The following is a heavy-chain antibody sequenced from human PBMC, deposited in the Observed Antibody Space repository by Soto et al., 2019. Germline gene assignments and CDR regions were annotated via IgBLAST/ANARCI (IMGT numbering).Heavy chain of an antibody. CDR2: IIPIFGTA. J-gene: IGHJ4*02. D-gene: IGHD6-6*01. Sequence: GASVKVSCKASGGTFSSYAISWVRQAPGQGLEWMGGIIPIFGTANYAQKFQGRVTITADESTSTAYMELSSLRSEDTVVYYCARDRSQTLRGSSFSYWGQGTLVTVSS. V-gene: IGHV1-69*13. CDR1: GGTFSSYA. CDR3: ARDRSQTLRGSSFSY.